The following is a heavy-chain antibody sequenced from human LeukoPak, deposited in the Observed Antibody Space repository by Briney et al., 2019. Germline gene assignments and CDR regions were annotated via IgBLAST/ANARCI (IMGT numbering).Heavy chain of an antibody. CDR2: IYDSGST. Sequence: SQTLSLTCTVSGGSIISSGGYYYWGWIRQPPGKGLEWIGSIYDSGSTNYNPSLKSRVTISVDTSKNQFSLKLNSVTAADTAVYYCARHYGPWGQGTLVTVSS. CDR3: ARHYGP. CDR1: GGSIISSGGYYY. D-gene: IGHD3-10*01. J-gene: IGHJ5*02. V-gene: IGHV4-39*01.